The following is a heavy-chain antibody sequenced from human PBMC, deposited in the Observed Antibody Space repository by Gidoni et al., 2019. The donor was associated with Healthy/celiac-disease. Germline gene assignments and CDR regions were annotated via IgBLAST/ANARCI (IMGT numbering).Heavy chain of an antibody. CDR3: ARVSRDSSGYYYELYFDY. D-gene: IGHD3-22*01. CDR2: INSDGSST. CDR1: GFTFSSYW. J-gene: IGHJ4*02. Sequence: EVQLVESGGGLVQPGGSLRLSCAASGFTFSSYWMHWVRQAPGKGLVWVSRINSDGSSTSYADSVKGRFTISRDNAKNTLYLQMNSLRAEDTAVYYCARVSRDSSGYYYELYFDYWGQGTLVTVSS. V-gene: IGHV3-74*01.